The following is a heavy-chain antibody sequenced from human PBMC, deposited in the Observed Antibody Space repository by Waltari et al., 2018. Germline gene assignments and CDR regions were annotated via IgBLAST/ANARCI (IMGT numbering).Heavy chain of an antibody. Sequence: QVQLVESGGGVVQPGRSLRLSCAASGFSFSRYGMHWVRQAPGKGVEWGAVIWYDGNNKGYADSVKGRFTISRDNSNNTLYLEMDSLRPEDSAKYYCAKEITSFGVASFDYWGQGTLVTVSS. D-gene: IGHD3-3*01. CDR2: IWYDGNNK. V-gene: IGHV3-30*18. J-gene: IGHJ4*02. CDR1: GFSFSRYG. CDR3: AKEITSFGVASFDY.